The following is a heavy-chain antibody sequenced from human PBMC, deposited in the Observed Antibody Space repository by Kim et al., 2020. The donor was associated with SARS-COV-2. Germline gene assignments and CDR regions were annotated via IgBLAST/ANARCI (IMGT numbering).Heavy chain of an antibody. CDR3: ARYHYGSGYFDI. CDR2: VYHSGRT. V-gene: IGHV4-4*02. Sequence: SETLSLTCAVSGGSISSGHWWTWLRQPPGKGLELIGEVYHSGRTYYNPSLKSRVTISVDKSKNQFFLKMTSVTAADTALYYCARYHYGSGYFDIWGQGTLVTVSS. CDR1: GGSISSGHW. J-gene: IGHJ4*02. D-gene: IGHD3-10*01.